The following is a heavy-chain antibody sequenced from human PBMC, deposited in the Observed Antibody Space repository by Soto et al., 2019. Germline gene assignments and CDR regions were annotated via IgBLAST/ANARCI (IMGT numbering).Heavy chain of an antibody. CDR2: TYYNGNA. CDR3: ARHFVAVVIKGWGY. J-gene: IGHJ4*02. D-gene: IGHD3-22*01. Sequence: KPSETLSLTCTVSGASIDRSNYYWDWIRQPPGKGLEWIGTTYYNGNAYYNPSLKSRVTMSVDTSKNQFSLKLISVTAADTAVYYCARHFVAVVIKGWGYWGQGTLVTVSS. V-gene: IGHV4-39*01. CDR1: GASIDRSNYY.